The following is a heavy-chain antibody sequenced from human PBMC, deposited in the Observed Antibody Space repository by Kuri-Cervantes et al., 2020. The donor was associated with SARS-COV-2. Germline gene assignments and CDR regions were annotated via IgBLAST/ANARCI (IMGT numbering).Heavy chain of an antibody. CDR2: IYYSGST. D-gene: IGHD3-3*01. V-gene: IGHV4-59*01. Sequence: GSLRLSCTVSGGSISSYYWSWIRQPPGKGLEWIGYIYYSGSTNYNPSLKSRVTISVDTSKNQFSLKLSSVTAADTAVYYCAKGSVWSGYSPHGFDYWGQGTLVTVSS. J-gene: IGHJ4*02. CDR3: AKGSVWSGYSPHGFDY. CDR1: GGSISSYY.